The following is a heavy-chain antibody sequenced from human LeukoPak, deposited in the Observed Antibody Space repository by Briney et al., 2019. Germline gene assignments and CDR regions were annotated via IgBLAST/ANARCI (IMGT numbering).Heavy chain of an antibody. D-gene: IGHD5-18*01. Sequence: SETLSLTCTVSGGSISSGSYYWSWLRQPAGKGLEGIGRIYTSGSTNYNPPLKSRVTMSVDTSKNQFSLKLSSVTAADTAVYYCARQYGYSYGYRFDYWGQGTLVTVSS. V-gene: IGHV4-61*02. CDR3: ARQYGYSYGYRFDY. J-gene: IGHJ4*02. CDR1: GGSISSGSYY. CDR2: IYTSGST.